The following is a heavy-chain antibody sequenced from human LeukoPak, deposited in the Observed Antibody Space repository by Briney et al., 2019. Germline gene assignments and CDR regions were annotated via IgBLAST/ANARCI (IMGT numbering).Heavy chain of an antibody. Sequence: GGSLRLSCAASGFTFSSYAMSWVRQAPGKGLEWVSAISGSGGSTYYADSVKGRFTISRDNSKNMLYLQMNSLRAEDTAVYYCAKDLWQWPSEAFDYWGQGTLVTVSS. CDR2: ISGSGGST. D-gene: IGHD6-19*01. J-gene: IGHJ4*02. CDR3: AKDLWQWPSEAFDY. CDR1: GFTFSSYA. V-gene: IGHV3-23*01.